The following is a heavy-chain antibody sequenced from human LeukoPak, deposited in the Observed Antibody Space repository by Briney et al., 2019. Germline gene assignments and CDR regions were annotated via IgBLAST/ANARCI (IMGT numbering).Heavy chain of an antibody. CDR3: AREKDITMFRGGTFYFDY. V-gene: IGHV4-39*02. Sequence: SETLSLTCTVSGGSISSSSYYWGWIRQPPGKGLEWIGGIYYSGSTYYNPSLKSRVTISVDTSKNQFSLKLSSVTAADTAVYYCAREKDITMFRGGTFYFDYWGQGTLVTVSS. D-gene: IGHD3-10*01. CDR2: IYYSGST. J-gene: IGHJ4*02. CDR1: GGSISSSSYY.